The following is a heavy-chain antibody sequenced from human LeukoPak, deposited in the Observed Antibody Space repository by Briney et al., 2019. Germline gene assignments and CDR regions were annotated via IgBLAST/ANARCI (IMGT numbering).Heavy chain of an antibody. J-gene: IGHJ4*02. Sequence: ASVKVSCKASVYTFTGYYMHWVRQAPGQGLEWMGWINPNSGCTNYAQKFQGRVTMTRDTFISTAYMELSRLRSDDTAVYYCARDTGWFVELSYFDYWGQGTLV. CDR2: INPNSGCT. D-gene: IGHD3-10*01. CDR3: ARDTGWFVELSYFDY. V-gene: IGHV1-2*02. CDR1: VYTFTGYY.